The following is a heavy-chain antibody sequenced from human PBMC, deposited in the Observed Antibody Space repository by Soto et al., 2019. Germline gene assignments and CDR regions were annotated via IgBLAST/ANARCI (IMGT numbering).Heavy chain of an antibody. CDR3: ARGLAARPVLAFDI. D-gene: IGHD6-6*01. Sequence: SGPTLVNPTQTLTLTCSFSGFSLTTSGVGVGWFRQPPGKAPEWLAHIYWSGDEHYSPSMKSRLSITKDTSKNQVVLTMTNMDPVDTATYYCARGLAARPVLAFDIWGQGTMVTVSS. CDR2: IYWSGDE. CDR1: GFSLTTSGVG. V-gene: IGHV2-5*01. J-gene: IGHJ3*02.